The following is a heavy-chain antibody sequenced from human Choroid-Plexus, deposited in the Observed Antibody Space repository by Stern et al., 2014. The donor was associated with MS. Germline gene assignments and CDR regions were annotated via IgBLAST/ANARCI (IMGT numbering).Heavy chain of an antibody. J-gene: IGHJ5*02. Sequence: DQLVESGGGVVQPGRPLRLSCVASGFTFGSCAMHWVRKAPGKGLEWVGGVSHDGSYKYYADSVKGRFTISRDNSQNTLYMQMSSLRPEDTAVYYCAKDRQYLTYFFDHWGQGSLVTVSS. CDR2: VSHDGSYK. V-gene: IGHV3-30*18. D-gene: IGHD2/OR15-2a*01. CDR3: AKDRQYLTYFFDH. CDR1: GFTFGSCA.